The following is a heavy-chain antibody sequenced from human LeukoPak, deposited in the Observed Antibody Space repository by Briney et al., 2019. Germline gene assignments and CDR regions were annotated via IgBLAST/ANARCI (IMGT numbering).Heavy chain of an antibody. V-gene: IGHV3-48*02. CDR2: ITSSSSTI. D-gene: IGHD1-26*01. Sequence: GGSLRLHCTASGFTLSSNSMNWVRQAPGKGLEWIAYITSSSSTINYADSVKGRFTISRDNAKNSLYLQMNSLRDEDTAVYYCARGIVGAAYFDYWGQGTLVTVSS. CDR3: ARGIVGAAYFDY. CDR1: GFTLSSNS. J-gene: IGHJ4*02.